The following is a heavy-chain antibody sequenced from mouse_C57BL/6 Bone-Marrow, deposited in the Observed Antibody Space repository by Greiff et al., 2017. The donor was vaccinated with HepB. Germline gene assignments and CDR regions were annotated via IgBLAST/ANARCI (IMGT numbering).Heavy chain of an antibody. Sequence: VQLQQSGPELVKPGASVKISCKASGYTFTDYYMNWVKQSHGKSLEWIGDINPNNGGTSYNQKFKGKATLTVDKSSSTAYMELRSLTSEDSAVYSGARSGGNEPGGFAYWGPGTLVTVSA. J-gene: IGHJ3*01. CDR2: INPNNGGT. CDR1: GYTFTDYY. D-gene: IGHD2-1*01. V-gene: IGHV1-26*01. CDR3: ARSGGNEPGGFAY.